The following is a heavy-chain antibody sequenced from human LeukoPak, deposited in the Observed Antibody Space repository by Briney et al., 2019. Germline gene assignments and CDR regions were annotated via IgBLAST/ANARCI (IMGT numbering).Heavy chain of an antibody. Sequence: SETLSLTCKVSGGSITAYNYYWAWIRRPPGKGLEWIASIYHSGSAYYNPSLKSRVTISVDKSKNQFSLKLSSVTAADTAVYYCARGRTSITIFGVVIPTGGYFDYWGQGTLVTVSS. CDR2: IYHSGSA. V-gene: IGHV4-39*07. CDR3: ARGRTSITIFGVVIPTGGYFDY. D-gene: IGHD3-3*01. J-gene: IGHJ4*02. CDR1: GGSITAYNYY.